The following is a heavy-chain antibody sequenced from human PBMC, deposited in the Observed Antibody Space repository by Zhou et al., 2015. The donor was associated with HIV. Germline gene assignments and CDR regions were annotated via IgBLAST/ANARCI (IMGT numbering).Heavy chain of an antibody. D-gene: IGHD3-22*01. V-gene: IGHV1-69*02. Sequence: QVQLVQSGAEVKKPGSSVKVSCKASGGTFSSYTISWVRQAPGQGLEWMGRIIPILGIANYAQKFQGRVTITADKSTSTAYMELSSLRSEDTAVYYCILDYYDSSGYYGRGGIGYWGQGTLVTVSS. CDR1: GGTFSSYT. J-gene: IGHJ4*02. CDR2: IIPILGIA. CDR3: ILDYYDSSGYYGRGGIGY.